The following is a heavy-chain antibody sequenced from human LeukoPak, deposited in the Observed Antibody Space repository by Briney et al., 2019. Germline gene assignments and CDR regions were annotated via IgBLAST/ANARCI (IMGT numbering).Heavy chain of an antibody. D-gene: IGHD6-19*01. CDR2: IDWDDDK. Sequence: SGPALVKPTQTLTLTCTFSGFSLSTSGMRVSWIRQPPGKALEWLARIDWDDDKFYSTSLKTRLTISKDTSKNQVVLTMTNMDPVDTATYYCARDIAVACVIDYWGQGTLVTVSS. V-gene: IGHV2-70*04. CDR3: ARDIAVACVIDY. J-gene: IGHJ4*02. CDR1: GFSLSTSGMR.